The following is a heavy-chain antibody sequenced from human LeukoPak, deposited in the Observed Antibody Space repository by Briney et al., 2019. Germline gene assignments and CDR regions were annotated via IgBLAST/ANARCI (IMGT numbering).Heavy chain of an antibody. Sequence: SETLSLTCTVSGVSISSSSNYWGWIRQPPGKGLEWIGSIYYSGSTYYNPPLKSRVNISVDTSNNQFSLKLSSVTAADTAVYYCAREVRSSSSDRFDPWGQGTLVTVSP. D-gene: IGHD6-6*01. CDR1: GVSISSSSNY. J-gene: IGHJ5*02. V-gene: IGHV4-39*02. CDR2: IYYSGST. CDR3: AREVRSSSSDRFDP.